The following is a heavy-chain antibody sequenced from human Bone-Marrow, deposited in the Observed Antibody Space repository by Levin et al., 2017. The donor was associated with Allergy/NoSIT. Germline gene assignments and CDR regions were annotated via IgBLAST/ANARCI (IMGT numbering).Heavy chain of an antibody. CDR1: GFSLNSERMR. J-gene: IGHJ2*01. V-gene: IGHV2-70*04. CDR3: ARMGVGGLTALDWDFDI. Sequence: KGSGPTLVKPTQTLTLTCTFSGFSLNSERMRVSWIRQTPGKALEWLARIDWDDDIFYSKSLRARLTIAKDTSKNQVVLTMTNMAPEDTATYYCARMGVGGLTALDWDFDIWGRGTLVTVSS. CDR2: IDWDDDI. D-gene: IGHD1-26*01.